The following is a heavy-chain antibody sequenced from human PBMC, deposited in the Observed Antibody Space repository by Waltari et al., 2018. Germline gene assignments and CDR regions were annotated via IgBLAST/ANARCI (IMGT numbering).Heavy chain of an antibody. CDR2: ISYDGSNK. Sequence: QVQLVESGGGVVQPGRSLRLSCAASGFPFSSYGMHWVRRAPGKGLEWVAVISYDGSNKYYADSVKGRFTISRDNSKNTLYLQMNSLRAEDTAVYYCAKADSSGYYPSYFDYWGQGTLVTVSS. J-gene: IGHJ4*02. V-gene: IGHV3-30*18. CDR1: GFPFSSYG. D-gene: IGHD3-22*01. CDR3: AKADSSGYYPSYFDY.